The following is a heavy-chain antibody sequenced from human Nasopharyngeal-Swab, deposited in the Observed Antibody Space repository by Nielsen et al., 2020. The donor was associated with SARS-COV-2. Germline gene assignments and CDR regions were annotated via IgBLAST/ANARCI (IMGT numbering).Heavy chain of an antibody. CDR2: TYYSGST. CDR1: GGSISSGGYY. V-gene: IGHV4-31*03. CDR3: ARARITMIVVVDAFDI. D-gene: IGHD3-22*01. J-gene: IGHJ3*02. Sequence: SETLSLTCTVSGGSISSGGYYWSWIRQHPGKGLEWIGYTYYSGSTYYNPSLKSRVTISVDTSKNQFSLKLSSVTAADTAAYYCARARITMIVVVDAFDIWGQGTMVTVSS.